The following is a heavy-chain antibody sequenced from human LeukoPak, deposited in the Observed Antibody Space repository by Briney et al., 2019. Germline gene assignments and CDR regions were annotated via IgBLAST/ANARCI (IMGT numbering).Heavy chain of an antibody. CDR3: ARQKYSSGHDGFDV. D-gene: IGHD6-19*01. J-gene: IGHJ3*01. CDR1: GYPFSTYW. CDR2: IYPGDSDT. Sequence: GGSLKISCKVSGYPFSTYWIGWVRQMPGKGLEWMGIIYPGDSDTRYNPSFQGQVTISADKSINTAYLQWSSLKATATGIDYCARQKYSSGHDGFDVWGQGTMVTVSS. V-gene: IGHV5-51*01.